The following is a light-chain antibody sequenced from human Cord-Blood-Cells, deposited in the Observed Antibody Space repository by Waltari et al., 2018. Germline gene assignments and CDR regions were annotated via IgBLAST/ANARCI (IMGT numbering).Light chain of an antibody. V-gene: IGKV3-20*01. CDR2: GAS. J-gene: IGKJ4*01. CDR1: QSVSSSY. CDR3: QQYGSPLT. Sequence: EIVLTPSPGTLSLSAGERATLSCRASQSVSSSYLAWYQQKPGQAPRLLIYGASIRATGIPDRFSGSGSGTDFTLTISRLEPEDFAVYYCQQYGSPLTFGGGTKVEIK.